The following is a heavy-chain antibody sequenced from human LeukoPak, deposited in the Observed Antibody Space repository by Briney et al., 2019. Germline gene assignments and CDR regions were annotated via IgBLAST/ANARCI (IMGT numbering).Heavy chain of an antibody. CDR2: ISGSGGST. D-gene: IGHD3-10*01. J-gene: IGHJ6*02. CDR3: AKFAWFGTWYGMDV. V-gene: IGHV3-23*01. CDR1: GFTFSSYA. Sequence: GGSLRLSCAASGFTFSSYAMSGVRQAPGEGLEWVSAISGSGGSTYYADSVKGRFTISRDNSKNTLYLQMNSLRAEDTAVYYCAKFAWFGTWYGMDVWGQGTTVTVSS.